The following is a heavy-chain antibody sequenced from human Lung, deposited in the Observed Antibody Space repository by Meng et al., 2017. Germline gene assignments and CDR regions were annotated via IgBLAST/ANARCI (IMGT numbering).Heavy chain of an antibody. CDR3: ARDEDISAAGKLFGDY. CDR2: INPKSGDT. D-gene: IGHD6-13*01. J-gene: IGHJ4*02. Sequence: VQVGQLGAEVKKPGASVKVSCKASGYTFPDYWLHWVRRAPGQGLEWMGRINPKSGDTHYAQRFQGRVTMTGDTSISTAYMELSGLRSDDTAMYYCARDEDISAAGKLFGDYWGQGTLVTVSS. V-gene: IGHV1-2*06. CDR1: GYTFPDYW.